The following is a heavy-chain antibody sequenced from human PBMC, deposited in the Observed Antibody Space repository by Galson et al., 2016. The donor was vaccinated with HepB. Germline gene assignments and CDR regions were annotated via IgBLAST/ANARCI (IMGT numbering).Heavy chain of an antibody. D-gene: IGHD6-19*01. CDR3: ARDQTHGDSRAWYDALDY. J-gene: IGHJ4*02. CDR1: GFTFSSYG. Sequence: SLRLSCAASGFTFSSYGMHWVRQAPGKGLEWVAVLWYDGTYKYYVDSVKGRFTISRDNAKNSLFLQMNSLRAEDTAVYYCARDQTHGDSRAWYDALDYWGRGILVTVSS. V-gene: IGHV3-33*01. CDR2: LWYDGTYK.